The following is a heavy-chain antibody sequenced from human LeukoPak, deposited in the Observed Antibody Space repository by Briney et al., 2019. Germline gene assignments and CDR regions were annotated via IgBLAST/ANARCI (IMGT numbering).Heavy chain of an antibody. Sequence: PSQTLSPTCGVYGGSFSGYYWSWIRQPPGKGLEWIGEVSQTGSGKTNYNPSLRGRVTISLDTSNNQFSLKLTSMTAADTAVYYCARFSSGCSTSSCYLTYWGQGTLVTVS. V-gene: IGHV4-34*01. J-gene: IGHJ4*02. CDR2: VSQTGSGKT. CDR1: GGSFSGYY. CDR3: ARFSSGCSTSSCYLTY. D-gene: IGHD2-2*01.